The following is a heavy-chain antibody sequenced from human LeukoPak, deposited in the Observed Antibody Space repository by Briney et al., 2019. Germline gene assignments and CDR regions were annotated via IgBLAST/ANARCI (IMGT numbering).Heavy chain of an antibody. Sequence: SETLSLTCTVSGGSISSYYWSWIRQPPGKGLEWIGYIYYSGSTNYNPSLKSRVTISVDTSKNQFSLELSSVTAADTAAYYCARHYGSGSYYPHYFDYWGQGTLVTVSS. CDR1: GGSISSYY. V-gene: IGHV4-59*08. CDR2: IYYSGST. D-gene: IGHD3-10*01. J-gene: IGHJ4*02. CDR3: ARHYGSGSYYPHYFDY.